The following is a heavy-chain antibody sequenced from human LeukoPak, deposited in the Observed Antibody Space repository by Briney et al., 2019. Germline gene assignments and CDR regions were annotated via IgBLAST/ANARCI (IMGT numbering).Heavy chain of an antibody. J-gene: IGHJ4*02. V-gene: IGHV4-34*01. CDR1: GGSFSGYY. CDR2: INHSGST. Sequence: PSETLSLTCAVYGGSFSGYYWSWIRQPPGKGLEWIGEINHSGSTNYNPSLKSRVTISVDTSKNQFSLKLSSVTAADTAVYYCASGYSNDKTGDYWDQGTLVTVSS. CDR3: ASGYSNDKTGDY. D-gene: IGHD4-11*01.